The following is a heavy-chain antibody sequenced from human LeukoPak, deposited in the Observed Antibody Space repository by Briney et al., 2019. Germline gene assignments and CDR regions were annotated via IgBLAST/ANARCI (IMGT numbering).Heavy chain of an antibody. Sequence: RASETLSLTCTLSGPSISSYYWSWIRQPAGKGLEWIGRIYTSGSTTYNPSLKSRVTMSVDTSKNQFSLKLSAVTAAATAGYYCARDLESVGMVRGVTGYYMDVWGKGTTVTVSS. D-gene: IGHD3-10*01. CDR2: IYTSGST. CDR1: GPSISSYY. CDR3: ARDLESVGMVRGVTGYYMDV. V-gene: IGHV4-4*07. J-gene: IGHJ6*03.